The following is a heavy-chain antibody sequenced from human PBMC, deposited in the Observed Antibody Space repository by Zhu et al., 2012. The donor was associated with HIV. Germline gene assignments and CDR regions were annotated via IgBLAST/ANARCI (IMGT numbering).Heavy chain of an antibody. D-gene: IGHD5-18*01. CDR1: GFTFDDYA. V-gene: IGHV3-9*03. CDR3: AKDINRDTAMVTAFDI. J-gene: IGHJ3*02. CDR2: ISWNSGSI. Sequence: EVQLVESGGGLVQPGRSLRLSCAASGFTFDDYAMHWVRQAPGKGLEWVSGISWNSGSIGYADSVKGRFTISRDNAKNSLYLQMNSLRAEDMALYYCAKDINRDTAMVTAFDIWGQGTMVTVSS.